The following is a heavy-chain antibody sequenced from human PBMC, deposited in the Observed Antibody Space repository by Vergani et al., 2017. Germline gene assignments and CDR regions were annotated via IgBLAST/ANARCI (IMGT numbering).Heavy chain of an antibody. V-gene: IGHV4-34*01. CDR2: IYYSGST. CDR1: GGSFSGYY. J-gene: IGHJ4*02. D-gene: IGHD3-10*01. CDR3: ACSGSYXFDY. Sequence: QVQLQQWGAGLLKPSETLSLTCAVYGGSFSGYYWSWIRQPPGKGLEWIGSIYYSGSTYYNPSLKSRVTISVDTSKNQFSLKLSSVTAADTAVYYCACSGSYXFDYWGQGTLVTVSS.